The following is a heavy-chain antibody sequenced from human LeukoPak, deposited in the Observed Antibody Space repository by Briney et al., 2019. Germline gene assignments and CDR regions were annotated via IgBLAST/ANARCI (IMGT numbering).Heavy chain of an antibody. D-gene: IGHD4-23*01. Sequence: GGSLRLSCAASGFTFSSYWMHWVRQAPEKGLVWASRINSDGSSTNYADSVKGRFTISRDNAKNTLYLQMNSLRAEDTAVYYCARGLTTVVANWFDPWGQGILVTVSS. CDR1: GFTFSSYW. CDR3: ARGLTTVVANWFDP. V-gene: IGHV3-74*01. CDR2: INSDGSST. J-gene: IGHJ5*02.